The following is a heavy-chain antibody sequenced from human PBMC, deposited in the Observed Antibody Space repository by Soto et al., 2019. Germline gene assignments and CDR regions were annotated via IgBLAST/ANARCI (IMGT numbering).Heavy chain of an antibody. D-gene: IGHD2-2*02. CDR3: AKGIIVVVPAAIAPYYYYYGMDV. V-gene: IGHV3-23*01. Sequence: GGSLRLSCAASGFTFSSYAMSWVRQAPGKGLEWVSAISGSGGSTYYADSVKGRFTISRDNSKNTLYLQMNSLRAEDTAVYYCAKGIIVVVPAAIAPYYYYYGMDVWGQGTTVTVSS. CDR2: ISGSGGST. J-gene: IGHJ6*02. CDR1: GFTFSSYA.